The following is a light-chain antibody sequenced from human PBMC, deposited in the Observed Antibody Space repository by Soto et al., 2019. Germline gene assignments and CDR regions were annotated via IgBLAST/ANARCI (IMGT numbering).Light chain of an antibody. CDR2: DAS. Sequence: IQVSQAASSRSAWVGDKVTITCRASQSISTYLIWYQQKPGKAPKLLIYDASSLESGVPSRFSVSGSGTEFTLTISSLQPDDFATYNCQQYNSYAETFGQGTKVDIK. V-gene: IGKV1-5*01. CDR3: QQYNSYAET. J-gene: IGKJ1*01. CDR1: QSISTY.